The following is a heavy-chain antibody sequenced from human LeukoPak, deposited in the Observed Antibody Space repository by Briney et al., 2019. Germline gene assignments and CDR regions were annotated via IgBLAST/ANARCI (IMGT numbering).Heavy chain of an antibody. V-gene: IGHV3-21*01. Sequence: GGSLRLSCAASGFTFGSYSMNWVRQAPGKGLEWVSSISHGSSYIYYADSVKGRFTISRDNAENSLYLEMNSLRAEDTAVYYCARGPKYIASTGRHYFDYWGQGTQVTVSS. D-gene: IGHD1-1*01. CDR2: ISHGSSYI. CDR1: GFTFGSYS. CDR3: ARGPKYIASTGRHYFDY. J-gene: IGHJ4*02.